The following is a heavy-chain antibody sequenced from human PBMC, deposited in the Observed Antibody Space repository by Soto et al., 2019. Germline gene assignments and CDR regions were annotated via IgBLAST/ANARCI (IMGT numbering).Heavy chain of an antibody. J-gene: IGHJ3*02. V-gene: IGHV3-11*05. CDR3: ARDADILTGSDAFDI. Sequence: QVQLVESGGGLVKPGGSLRLSCAASGFTFSDYYMSWIRQAPGKGLEWVSYISSSSSYTNYVDSVKGRFTISRDNAKNSLDLQMNSLRAEDTAVYYCARDADILTGSDAFDIWGQGTMVTVSS. CDR1: GFTFSDYY. CDR2: ISSSSSYT. D-gene: IGHD3-9*01.